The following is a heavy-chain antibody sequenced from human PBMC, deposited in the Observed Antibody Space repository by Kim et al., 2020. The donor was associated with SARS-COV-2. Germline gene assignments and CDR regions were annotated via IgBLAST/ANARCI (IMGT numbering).Heavy chain of an antibody. Sequence: SGPTLVKPTQTLILTCTFSGFSLNTRGMCVSWIRQPPGKALEWLARIDWDNDKYYTTSLRTRLTISKDTSKNQVVLTMTNMDPVDTATYYCTWIRCDCSSTSCHAAYFDFWGQGALVTVSS. V-gene: IGHV2-70*11. CDR1: GFSLNTRGMC. J-gene: IGHJ4*02. D-gene: IGHD2-2*01. CDR2: IDWDNDK. CDR3: TWIRCDCSSTSCHAAYFDF.